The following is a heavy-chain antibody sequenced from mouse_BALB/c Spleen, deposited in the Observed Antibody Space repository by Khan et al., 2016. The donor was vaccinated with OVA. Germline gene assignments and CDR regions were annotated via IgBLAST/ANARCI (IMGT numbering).Heavy chain of an antibody. CDR1: GYTFTTYW. Sequence: VQLQQSGTELAKPGASVKMSCRASGYTFTTYWIHWVKQRPGQGLEWIGYIDPSTGYTEYNQKFKDRATLTTDKSSNTAYMQLSSLTSEDSTVYFCARRGLIGIFAYWGQGTLVTVSA. D-gene: IGHD1-1*02. CDR3: ARRGLIGIFAY. J-gene: IGHJ3*01. V-gene: IGHV1-7*01. CDR2: IDPSTGYT.